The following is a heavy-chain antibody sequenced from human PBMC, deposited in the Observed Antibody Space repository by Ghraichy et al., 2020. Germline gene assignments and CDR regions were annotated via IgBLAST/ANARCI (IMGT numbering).Heavy chain of an antibody. CDR1: AGSFSGYH. CDR3: ARGCEYGSSSSGAPGDCMDV. V-gene: IGHV4-34*01. D-gene: IGHD6-6*01. CDR2: INHISTT. Sequence: SQTLSLTCAAYAGSFSGYHWSWSRQPPGKGLEWLGEINHISTTSYNPSLKSRFTISVDTSKNQFSLKLNSVTAADTAVYYCARGCEYGSSSSGAPGDCMDVWGPGTTVTVSS. J-gene: IGHJ6*02.